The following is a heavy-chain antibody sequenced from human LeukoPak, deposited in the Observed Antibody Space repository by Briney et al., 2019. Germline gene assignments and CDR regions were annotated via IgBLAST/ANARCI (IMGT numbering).Heavy chain of an antibody. CDR3: ARAIRYFDWLLPDDAFDI. Sequence: PGGSLRLSCAASGFTFSSYSMNWVRQAPGKGLEWVSYISSSSSTIYYADSVKGRFTISRDNAKNSLYLQMNSLRAEDTAVYYCARAIRYFDWLLPDDAFDIWGQGTMVTVSS. J-gene: IGHJ3*02. CDR2: ISSSSSTI. V-gene: IGHV3-48*01. D-gene: IGHD3-9*01. CDR1: GFTFSSYS.